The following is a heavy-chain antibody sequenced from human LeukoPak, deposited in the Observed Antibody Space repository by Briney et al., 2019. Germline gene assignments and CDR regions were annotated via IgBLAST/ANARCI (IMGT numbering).Heavy chain of an antibody. CDR2: IIPIFGTA. Sequence: SQKVSCKASVGTFSSYAISWVRQAPGQGLEWMGRIIPIFGTAHYAQKFQGRVTSTTDESTSTAYMELSSLRSEDTAVYYCVLEGNWNYIARLGITGFDPWGQGTLVTVSS. CDR3: VLEGNWNYIARLGITGFDP. V-gene: IGHV1-69*05. J-gene: IGHJ5*02. CDR1: VGTFSSYA. D-gene: IGHD1-7*01.